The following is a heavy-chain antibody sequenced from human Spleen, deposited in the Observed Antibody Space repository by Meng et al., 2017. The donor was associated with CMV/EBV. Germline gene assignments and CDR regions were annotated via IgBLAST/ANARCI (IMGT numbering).Heavy chain of an antibody. CDR1: GFTFSSYS. Sequence: GESLKISCAASGFTFSSYSMNWVRQAPGKGLEWVSSISSSSSYIYYADSVKGRFTISRDNAKNSLYLQMNSLRAEDTAVYYCARDLEHLYFDYWGQGTLVTVSS. D-gene: IGHD1/OR15-1a*01. CDR2: ISSSSSYI. CDR3: ARDLEHLYFDY. V-gene: IGHV3-21*01. J-gene: IGHJ4*02.